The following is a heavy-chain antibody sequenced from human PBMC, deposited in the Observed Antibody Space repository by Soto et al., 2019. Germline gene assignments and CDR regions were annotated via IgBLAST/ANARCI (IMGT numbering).Heavy chain of an antibody. CDR2: IYGGGST. D-gene: IGHD2-2*02. V-gene: IGHV3-66*01. CDR3: ARAIRRGGLYNYHYYLAV. J-gene: IGHJ6*03. Sequence: GGSLRLSFAASGFTVSGNYMSWVRQAPGKGLEWVSFIYGGGSTYYADSVKGRFTISRDNSKNTLYLQMNSLEAEDAAVYYCARAIRRGGLYNYHYYLAVWGKGTTVTVSS. CDR1: GFTVSGNY.